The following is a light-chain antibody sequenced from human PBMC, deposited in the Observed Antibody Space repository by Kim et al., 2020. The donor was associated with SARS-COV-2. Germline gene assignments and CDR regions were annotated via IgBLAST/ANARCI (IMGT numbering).Light chain of an antibody. V-gene: IGKV3-20*01. J-gene: IGKJ4*01. Sequence: IVLTQSPGTLSLSPGERATLSCRASQTITNSHLAWYQQKPGQAPRLLIYGTSARATGISDRCSGSESGTDFTLTISRLEPEDFAVYFCQQYSNSPLSFGGGTKVDIK. CDR1: QTITNSH. CDR2: GTS. CDR3: QQYSNSPLS.